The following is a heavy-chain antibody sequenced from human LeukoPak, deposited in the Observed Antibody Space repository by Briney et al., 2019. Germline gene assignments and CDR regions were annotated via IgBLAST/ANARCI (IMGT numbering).Heavy chain of an antibody. CDR3: ARGYLNSDVHPHAFDI. J-gene: IGHJ3*02. CDR2: INSDGSST. CDR1: GFTFSSYW. Sequence: GGSLRLSCAASGFTFSSYWMHWVRQAPGKGLVWVSRINSDGSSTSYADSVKGRFTISRDKTSLFLQMNSLRAEDTALYYCARGYLNSDVHPHAFDIWGQGTLVTVSS. V-gene: IGHV3-74*01. D-gene: IGHD3-10*02.